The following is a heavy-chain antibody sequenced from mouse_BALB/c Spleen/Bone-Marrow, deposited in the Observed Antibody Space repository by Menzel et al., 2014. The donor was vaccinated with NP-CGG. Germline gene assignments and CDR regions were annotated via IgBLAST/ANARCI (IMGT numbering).Heavy chain of an antibody. CDR3: ASTAGTQYDYFAY. Sequence: QVQLKQSGPELVRPGVSVKISCKGFGYTFTGYATHWVKQSHAKTLEWIGVISSYSGNTNYNQKFKGRATMTVDKSSSTAYMELARLTSEDSAIYYCASTAGTQYDYFAYRGQGTTLTVSS. D-gene: IGHD1-2*01. CDR2: ISSYSGNT. J-gene: IGHJ2*01. CDR1: GYTFTGYA. V-gene: IGHV1-67*01.